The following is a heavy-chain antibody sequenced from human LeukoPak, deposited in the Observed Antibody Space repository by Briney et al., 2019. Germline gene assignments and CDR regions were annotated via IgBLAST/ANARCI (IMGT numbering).Heavy chain of an antibody. CDR2: IIPIFGTA. CDR3: ARDGEEALRYFDWLLY. Sequence: ASVKVSCKASGGTFSSYAISWVRQAPGQGLEWMGGIIPIFGTANYAQKFQGRVTITADKSTSTAYMELSSLRSEDTAVYYCARDGEEALRYFDWLLYWGQGTLVTVSS. V-gene: IGHV1-69*06. CDR1: GGTFSSYA. D-gene: IGHD3-9*01. J-gene: IGHJ4*02.